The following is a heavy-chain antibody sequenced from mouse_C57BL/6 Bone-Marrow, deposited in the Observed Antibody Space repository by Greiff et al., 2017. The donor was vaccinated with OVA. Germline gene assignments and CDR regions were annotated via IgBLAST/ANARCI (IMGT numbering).Heavy chain of an antibody. Sequence: EVQLQQSGAELVRPGASVKLSCTASGFNIKDDYMHWVKQRPEQGLEWIGGIDPENGDTEYASKFQGKATITADTSSNTAYLQLSSLTSEDTAVYYCTSHITTVVAVRFAYWGQGTLVTVSA. D-gene: IGHD1-1*01. CDR1: GFNIKDDY. J-gene: IGHJ3*01. CDR3: TSHITTVVAVRFAY. V-gene: IGHV14-4*01. CDR2: IDPENGDT.